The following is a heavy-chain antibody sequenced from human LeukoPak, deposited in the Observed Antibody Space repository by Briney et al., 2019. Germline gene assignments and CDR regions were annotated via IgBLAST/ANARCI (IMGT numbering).Heavy chain of an antibody. V-gene: IGHV4-34*01. CDR1: GGSFSGYY. J-gene: IGHJ6*02. CDR3: ARGDGAVGYYYYGMDV. D-gene: IGHD6-19*01. Sequence: SETLSLTCAVYGGSFSGYYWSWIRQPPGKGLEWIGEINHSGSTNYNPSLKSRVTISVDTSKNQFSLKLSSVTAADTAVYYCARGDGAVGYYYYGMDVWGQGTTVTVS. CDR2: INHSGST.